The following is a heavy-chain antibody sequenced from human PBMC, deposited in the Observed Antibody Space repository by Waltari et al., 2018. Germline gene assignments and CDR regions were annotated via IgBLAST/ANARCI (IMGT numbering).Heavy chain of an antibody. V-gene: IGHV3-53*01. Sequence: EVQLVESGGGLIQPGGSLRLSCAASGFTVSSNYMSWVRQAPGKGLGWVSVIYSGGSTYDADAVKGRFTISRDNSKNTLYLQMNSLRAEDTAVYYCARDGVHGKPGGGIDGYWGQGTLVTVSS. CDR3: ARDGVHGKPGGGIDGY. CDR1: GFTVSSNY. D-gene: IGHD3-16*01. CDR2: IYSGGST. J-gene: IGHJ4*02.